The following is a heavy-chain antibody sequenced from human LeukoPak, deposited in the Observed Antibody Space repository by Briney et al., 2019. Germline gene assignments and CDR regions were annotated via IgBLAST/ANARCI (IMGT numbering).Heavy chain of an antibody. V-gene: IGHV4-31*03. CDR3: ARDRGLIAARSYGMDV. D-gene: IGHD6-6*01. J-gene: IGHJ6*01. CDR2: IYYSGST. Sequence: SETLSLTCTVSGDSINSGGYFWTWIRQHPGKGLKWIGCIYYSGSTYYNPSLKSRVTISVDTSKTQFSLKLSSVTAADTAVYYCARDRGLIAARSYGMDVWGQGTTVTVSS. CDR1: GDSINSGGYF.